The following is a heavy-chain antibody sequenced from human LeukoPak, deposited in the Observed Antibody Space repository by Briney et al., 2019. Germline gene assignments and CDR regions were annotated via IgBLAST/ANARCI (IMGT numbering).Heavy chain of an antibody. CDR2: IIPIFGTA. CDR3: ARELDSSGYYFDY. J-gene: IGHJ4*02. CDR1: GGTFSSYA. D-gene: IGHD3-22*01. Sequence: SVKVSCKASGGTFSSYAISWVRQAPGQGLEWVGGIIPIFGTANYAQKFQGRVTITADESTSTAYMELSSLRSEDTAVYYCARELDSSGYYFDYWGQGTLVTVSS. V-gene: IGHV1-69*13.